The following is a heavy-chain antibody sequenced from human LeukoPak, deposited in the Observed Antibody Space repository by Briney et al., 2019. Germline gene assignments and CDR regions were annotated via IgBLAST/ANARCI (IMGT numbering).Heavy chain of an antibody. CDR1: GYTFTSYG. D-gene: IGHD3-22*01. CDR2: ISAYNGNT. J-gene: IGHJ4*02. CDR3: ARKEGDYYDSSGYLRY. V-gene: IGHV1-18*01. Sequence: ASVKVSCKASGYTFTSYGISWVRQAPGQGLEWMGWISAYNGNTNYAQKLQGRVTMTIDTSTSTAYMELRSLRSDDTAVYYCARKEGDYYDSSGYLRYWGQGTLVTVSS.